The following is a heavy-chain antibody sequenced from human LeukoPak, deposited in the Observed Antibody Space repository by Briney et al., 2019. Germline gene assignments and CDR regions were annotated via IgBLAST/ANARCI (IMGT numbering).Heavy chain of an antibody. D-gene: IGHD6-13*01. CDR1: GFTFSTYG. V-gene: IGHV3-30*18. Sequence: RSLRLSCEASGFTFSTYGMHWVRQAPGKGLEGVALMSYDGSDKSYADSVEGRFTISRDNSKTTLYLQMDSLRGDDAAVYYCAKAVGSISWSFDYWGQGTLVTVSS. CDR2: MSYDGSDK. J-gene: IGHJ4*02. CDR3: AKAVGSISWSFDY.